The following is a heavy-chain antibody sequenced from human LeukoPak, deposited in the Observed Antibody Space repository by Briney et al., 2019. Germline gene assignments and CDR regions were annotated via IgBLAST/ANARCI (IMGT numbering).Heavy chain of an antibody. D-gene: IGHD1-26*01. Sequence: SETLSLTCTVSGGSISSYYWSWIRQPPGKGLEWIGYIYYSGSTNYNPSLKSRVTISVDTSKNLFSLKVSSVTAADTAVYYCARGRSNYYGMDVWGQGTTVTVSS. CDR2: IYYSGST. V-gene: IGHV4-59*01. CDR1: GGSISSYY. J-gene: IGHJ6*02. CDR3: ARGRSNYYGMDV.